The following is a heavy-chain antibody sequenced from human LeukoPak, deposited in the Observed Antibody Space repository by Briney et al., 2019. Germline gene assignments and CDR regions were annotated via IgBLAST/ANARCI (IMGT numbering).Heavy chain of an antibody. Sequence: SETLSLTRAVYGGSFSGYYWSWIRQPPGKGLEWIGEINHSGSTDYNPSLKSRVTISIDKSKNHFSLKLTSVTAADTAIYYCARDTYNWNVDAFDPWGQGTLVTVSS. J-gene: IGHJ5*02. V-gene: IGHV4-34*01. CDR1: GGSFSGYY. CDR2: INHSGST. CDR3: ARDTYNWNVDAFDP. D-gene: IGHD1-20*01.